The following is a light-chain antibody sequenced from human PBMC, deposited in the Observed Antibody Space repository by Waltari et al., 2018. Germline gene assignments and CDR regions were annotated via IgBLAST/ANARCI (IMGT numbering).Light chain of an antibody. Sequence: QSVLTQPPSASGTPGQRVTISCSGSYSNIGRNAVNWYQQLPEAAPKLLIYIDNQRPSGVPDRFSGSKSGTSASLAISGLQSDDEAVYHCATWDDSLNAWVFGGGTKVTVL. V-gene: IGLV1-44*01. CDR3: ATWDDSLNAWV. CDR1: YSNIGRNA. J-gene: IGLJ3*02. CDR2: IDN.